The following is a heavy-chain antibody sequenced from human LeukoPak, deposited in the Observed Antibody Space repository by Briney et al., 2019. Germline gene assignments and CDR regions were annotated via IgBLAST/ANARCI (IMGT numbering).Heavy chain of an antibody. CDR1: GGSISSYY. D-gene: IGHD3-16*01. J-gene: IGHJ4*02. Sequence: PSETLSLTCTVSGGSISSYYWSWIRQPPGKGLEWIGYIYYSGSTNYNPSLKSRVTISVDTSKNQFSLKLSSVTAADTAVYYCARESGDYVWGSSDSAFDYWGQGTLVTVSS. V-gene: IGHV4-59*01. CDR3: ARESGDYVWGSSDSAFDY. CDR2: IYYSGST.